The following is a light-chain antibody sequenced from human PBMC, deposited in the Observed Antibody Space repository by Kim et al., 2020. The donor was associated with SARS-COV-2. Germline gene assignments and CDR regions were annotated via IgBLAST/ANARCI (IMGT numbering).Light chain of an antibody. Sequence: TLTIPVTRNSGSVDSNSVQWFQQRPGSPPAIVMYETNRRPSGVPDRFSGSIDSSSNSASLTISGLKTEDEADYYCQSYYDSEYHWVFGGGTQLTVL. J-gene: IGLJ2*01. CDR1: SGSVDSNS. CDR2: ETN. CDR3: QSYYDSEYHWV. V-gene: IGLV6-57*01.